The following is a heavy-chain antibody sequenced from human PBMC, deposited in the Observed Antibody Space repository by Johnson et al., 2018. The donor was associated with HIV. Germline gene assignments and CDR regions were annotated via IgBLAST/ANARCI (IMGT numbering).Heavy chain of an antibody. J-gene: IGHJ3*02. V-gene: IGHV3-30-3*01. CDR1: GFTFSSYA. Sequence: QMLLVESGGGLVKPGGSLRLSCAASGFTFSSYAMHWVRQAPGKGLEWVAVISYDGSNKYYADSVKGRFTISRDNSKNTLYLQMNSLRAEDTAVYYCARDNIVLMVGGAFDIWGQGTMVTVSS. CDR2: ISYDGSNK. D-gene: IGHD2-8*01. CDR3: ARDNIVLMVGGAFDI.